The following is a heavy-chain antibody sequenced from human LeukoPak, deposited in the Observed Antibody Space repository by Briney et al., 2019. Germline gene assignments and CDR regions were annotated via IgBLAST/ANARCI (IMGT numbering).Heavy chain of an antibody. CDR2: ISSSGSTI. CDR3: AELGITMIGGV. J-gene: IGHJ6*04. D-gene: IGHD3-10*02. V-gene: IGHV3-48*04. Sequence: GGSLRLSCAASGFTFSSHWMHWVRQAPGKGLEWVSYISSSGSTIYYADSVKGRFTISRDNAKNSLYLQMNSLRAEDTAVYYCAELGITMIGGVWGKGTTVTISS. CDR1: GFTFSSHW.